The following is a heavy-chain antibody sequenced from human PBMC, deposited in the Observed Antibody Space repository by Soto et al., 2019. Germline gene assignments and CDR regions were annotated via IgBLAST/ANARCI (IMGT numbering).Heavy chain of an antibody. CDR2: IYTSGST. CDR1: GGSISSYY. CDR3: ARGGYGSGSYVFSAVYYYGMDV. V-gene: IGHV4-4*07. J-gene: IGHJ6*02. Sequence: SETLSLTCTVSGGSISSYYWSWIRQPAGKGLEWIGRIYTSGSTNYNPSLKSRVTMSVDTSKNQFSLKLSSVTAADTAVYYCARGGYGSGSYVFSAVYYYGMDVWGQGTTVTVSS. D-gene: IGHD3-10*01.